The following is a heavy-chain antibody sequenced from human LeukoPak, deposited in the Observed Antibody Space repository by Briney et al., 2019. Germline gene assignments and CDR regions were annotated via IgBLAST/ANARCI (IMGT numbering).Heavy chain of an antibody. CDR3: ALNYYGSGTFDY. Sequence: GASVKVSCKASGYTFTSYGISWVRQAPGQGLEWMGGIIPIFGTANYAQKFQGRVTITTDESTSTAYMELSSLRSEDTAVYYCALNYYGSGTFDYWGQGTLVTVSS. J-gene: IGHJ4*02. V-gene: IGHV1-69*05. CDR1: GYTFTSYG. CDR2: IIPIFGTA. D-gene: IGHD3-10*01.